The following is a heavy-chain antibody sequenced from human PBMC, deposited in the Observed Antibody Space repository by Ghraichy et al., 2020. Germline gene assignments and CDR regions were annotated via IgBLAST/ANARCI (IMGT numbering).Heavy chain of an antibody. CDR1: GFTFSSYE. CDR2: ISSSGSTI. J-gene: IGHJ6*02. Sequence: GGSLRLSCAASGFTFSSYEMNWVRQAPGKGLEWVSYISSSGSTIYYADSVKGRFTISRDNAKNSLYLQMNSLRAEDTAVYYCARYGIAAAGYYYYGMDVWGQGTTVTVSS. CDR3: ARYGIAAAGYYYYGMDV. D-gene: IGHD6-13*01. V-gene: IGHV3-48*03.